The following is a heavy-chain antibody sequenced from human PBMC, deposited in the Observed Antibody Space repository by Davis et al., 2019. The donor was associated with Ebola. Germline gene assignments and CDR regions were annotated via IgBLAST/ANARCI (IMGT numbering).Heavy chain of an antibody. Sequence: ASVKVSCKASGYTFNSHGISWVRQAPGQGLEWMAWISAYNGHTNYAQKFQGRLTLTTDTSTSTVYMELRSLRSDDTAVYFCASTTSMESTHFYYYALDVWGQGTTVTVSS. CDR1: GYTFNSHG. CDR2: ISAYNGHT. CDR3: ASTTSMESTHFYYYALDV. V-gene: IGHV1-18*01. J-gene: IGHJ6*02. D-gene: IGHD1-1*01.